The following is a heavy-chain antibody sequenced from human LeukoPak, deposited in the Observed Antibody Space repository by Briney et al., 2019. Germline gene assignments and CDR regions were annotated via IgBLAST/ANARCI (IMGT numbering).Heavy chain of an antibody. CDR1: GFTFSSYG. CDR3: APPAEGVVVPAAPGG. D-gene: IGHD2-2*01. Sequence: GGSLRLSCAASGFTFSSYGMHWVRQAPGKGPEWVAVISYDGSNKYYADSVKGRFTISRDNSKNTLYLQMNSLRAEDTAVYYCAPPAEGVVVPAAPGGWGQGTLVTVSS. V-gene: IGHV3-30*03. J-gene: IGHJ4*02. CDR2: ISYDGSNK.